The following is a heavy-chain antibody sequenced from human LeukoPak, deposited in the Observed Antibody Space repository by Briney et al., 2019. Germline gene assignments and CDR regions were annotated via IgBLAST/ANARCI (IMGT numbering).Heavy chain of an antibody. J-gene: IGHJ5*02. V-gene: IGHV4-34*01. D-gene: IGHD2-8*01. CDR1: GGSFSGYY. CDR3: ARSMVYASSGWFDP. CDR2: INHSGST. Sequence: PSETLSLTCAVYGGSFSGYYWSWIRQPPGKGLEWIGEINHSGSTNYNPSLKSRVTISVDTSKNQFSLKLSSVTAADTAVYYCARSMVYASSGWFDPWGQGTLVTVSS.